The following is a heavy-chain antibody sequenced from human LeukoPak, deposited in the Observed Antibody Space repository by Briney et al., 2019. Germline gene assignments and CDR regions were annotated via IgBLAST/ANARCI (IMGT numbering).Heavy chain of an antibody. CDR2: IYPGDSDT. CDR1: GYTFTSYW. V-gene: IGHV5-51*01. CDR3: ARASRDGYNQNFDH. D-gene: IGHD5-24*01. J-gene: IGHJ4*02. Sequence: GESLKISCKGSGYTFTSYWIGWVRQMPGKGLEWMGIIYPGDSDTRYSPSFRGQVTISADKSISTAYLQWSGLKASDTAMYYCARASRDGYNQNFDHWGQGTLVTVSS.